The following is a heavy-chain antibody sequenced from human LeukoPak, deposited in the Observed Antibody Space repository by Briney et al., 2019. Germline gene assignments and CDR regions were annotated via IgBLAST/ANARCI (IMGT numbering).Heavy chain of an antibody. CDR3: AKDRQARITMVRGVYNWFDP. D-gene: IGHD3-10*01. CDR1: GFTFDDYG. Sequence: GGSLRLSCAASGFTFDDYGMSWVRQAPGKGLEWVSAISGSGGSTYYADTVKGRFTISRDNSKNTLYLQMNSLRAEDTAVYYCAKDRQARITMVRGVYNWFDPWGQGTLVTVSS. V-gene: IGHV3-23*01. J-gene: IGHJ5*02. CDR2: ISGSGGST.